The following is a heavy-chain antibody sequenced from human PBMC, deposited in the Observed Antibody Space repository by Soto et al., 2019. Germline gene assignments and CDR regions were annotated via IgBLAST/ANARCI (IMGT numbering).Heavy chain of an antibody. CDR2: INPSGGST. CDR1: GYTFTSYY. Sequence: ASVKVSCKASGYTFTSYYMHWVRQAPGQGLEWMGIINPSGGSTSYAQKFQGRVTMTRDTSTSTVYMELSSLRSEDTAVYYCARGIRSTIFGVVNIDYWGQGTLVTVSS. J-gene: IGHJ4*02. CDR3: ARGIRSTIFGVVNIDY. D-gene: IGHD3-3*01. V-gene: IGHV1-46*03.